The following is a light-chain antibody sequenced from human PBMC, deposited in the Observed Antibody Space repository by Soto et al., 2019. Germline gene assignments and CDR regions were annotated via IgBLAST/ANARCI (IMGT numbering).Light chain of an antibody. V-gene: IGKV1-5*03. CDR2: KAS. CDR3: QQYNIYPYT. CDR1: QSISTW. Sequence: DIQMTQSPSTLSASVGDRVALTCRASQSISTWLVWYQQKPGKAPKLLIYKASSLDSGVPSRFSGSGSGTDFTLTISSLQPDDLATYYCQQYNIYPYTFGQGTKLEIK. J-gene: IGKJ2*01.